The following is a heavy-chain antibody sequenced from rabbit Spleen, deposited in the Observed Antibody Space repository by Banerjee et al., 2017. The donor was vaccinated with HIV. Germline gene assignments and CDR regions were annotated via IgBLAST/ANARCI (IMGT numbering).Heavy chain of an antibody. D-gene: IGHD6-1*01. CDR1: GVSFSSSSY. CDR3: ARASSGAGATGYGYWGL. J-gene: IGHJ4*01. Sequence: QSLEESGGDLVKPGASLTLTCTASGVSFSSSSYMCWVRQAPGKGLEWIACIDIGSSGFTYFATWAKGRFTCSKTSSTTVTLQMTSLTAADTATYFCARASSGAGATGYGYWGLWGPGTLVTVS. CDR2: IDIGSSGFT. V-gene: IGHV1S40*01.